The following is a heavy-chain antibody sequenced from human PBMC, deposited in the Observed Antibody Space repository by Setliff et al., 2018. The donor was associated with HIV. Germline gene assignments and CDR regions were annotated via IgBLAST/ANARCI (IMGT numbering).Heavy chain of an antibody. D-gene: IGHD2-21*02. V-gene: IGHV5-51*01. Sequence: GESLKISCKVSGSNFRTRWIGWVRQMPGKGLEWISVIYPGDSVTRYSPSFQGQVTISADRSITTAYLRWTSLKVSDTAMYYCIRRRRAPGTADLESYWGQGTLVTVSS. CDR3: IRRRRAPGTADLESY. CDR1: GSNFRTRW. J-gene: IGHJ4*02. CDR2: IYPGDSVT.